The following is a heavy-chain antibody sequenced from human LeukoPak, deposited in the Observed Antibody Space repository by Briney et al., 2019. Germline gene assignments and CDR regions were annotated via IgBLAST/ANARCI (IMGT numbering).Heavy chain of an antibody. J-gene: IGHJ6*03. CDR1: GFTFSSYA. Sequence: GGSLRLSCAASGFTFSSYAMHWVRQAPGKGLEYVSAISSNGGSTYYANSVKGRFTISRDNSKNTLDLQMGSLRAKDMAVYYCARVGSTVSTRYYFYYMDVWGKGTTVTVSS. CDR2: ISSNGGST. V-gene: IGHV3-64*01. CDR3: ARVGSTVSTRYYFYYMDV. D-gene: IGHD4-11*01.